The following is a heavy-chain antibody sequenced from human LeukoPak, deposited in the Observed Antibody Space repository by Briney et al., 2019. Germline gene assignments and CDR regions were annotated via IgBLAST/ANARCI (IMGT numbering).Heavy chain of an antibody. D-gene: IGHD3-16*01. Sequence: GGSLRLSCAASGFTFDDYAMHWVRQAPGKGLEWVSGISWNSGSIGYADSVKGRFTISRDNAKNSLYLQMNSLRAEDTAVYYCARAVGLYYMDVWGKGTTVTVSS. CDR1: GFTFDDYA. J-gene: IGHJ6*03. CDR3: ARAVGLYYMDV. CDR2: ISWNSGSI. V-gene: IGHV3-9*01.